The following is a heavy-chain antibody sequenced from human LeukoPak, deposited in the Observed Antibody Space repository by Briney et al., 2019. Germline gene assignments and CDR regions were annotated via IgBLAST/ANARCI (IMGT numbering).Heavy chain of an antibody. D-gene: IGHD3-3*01. V-gene: IGHV5-10-1*01. CDR2: IDPSDSYT. J-gene: IGHJ4*02. CDR1: GYSFTSYW. CDR3: ARHGVGSGYLYYFDY. Sequence: GESLRISCKGSGYSFTSYWISWVRQMPGKGLEWMGRIDPSDSYTNYSPSFQGHVTISADQSISTAYLQWSSLKASDTAMYYCARHGVGSGYLYYFDYWGQGTLVTVSS.